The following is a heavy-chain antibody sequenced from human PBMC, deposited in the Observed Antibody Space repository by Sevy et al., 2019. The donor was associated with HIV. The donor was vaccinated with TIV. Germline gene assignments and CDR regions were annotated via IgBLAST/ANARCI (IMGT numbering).Heavy chain of an antibody. CDR2: ISGSGGST. Sequence: GGSLRLSCAASGFTFSSYAMSWVRQAPGKGLEWVSAISGSGGSTYYADSVKGRFTISRDNSKNTLYLQMNSLRAEDTAVYYCAKSYYYDSSGYYPSGPSSGGAFDNWGQGTMVTVSS. V-gene: IGHV3-23*01. CDR1: GFTFSSYA. CDR3: AKSYYYDSSGYYPSGPSSGGAFDN. J-gene: IGHJ3*02. D-gene: IGHD3-22*01.